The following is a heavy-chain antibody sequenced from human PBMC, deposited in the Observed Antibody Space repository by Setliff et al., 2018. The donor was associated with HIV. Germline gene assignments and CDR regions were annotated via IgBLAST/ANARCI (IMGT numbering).Heavy chain of an antibody. CDR3: ARHFRVAGWGNDAFDS. CDR2: ISPDNGNT. V-gene: IGHV1-2*02. CDR1: GYTFTDYF. J-gene: IGHJ3*02. D-gene: IGHD6-19*01. Sequence: ASVKVSCKSSGYTFTDYFIHWVRQAPGQGLEWMGWISPDNGNTRISQRFRGSVTMTRDRSINTAYMELSGLTSDDTAMFYCARHFRVAGWGNDAFDSWGQGTLVTVSS.